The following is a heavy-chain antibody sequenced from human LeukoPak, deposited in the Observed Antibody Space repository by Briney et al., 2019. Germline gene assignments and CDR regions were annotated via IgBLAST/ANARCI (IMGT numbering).Heavy chain of an antibody. CDR3: AKAYYYDSSGYYYYYYCGMDV. Sequence: GGSLRLSCAASGFTFSSYAMSWVRQAPGKGLEWVSAISGSGGSTYYADSVKGRFTISRDNSKNTLYLQMNSLRAEDTAVYYCAKAYYYDSSGYYYYYYCGMDVWGQGTTVTVSS. CDR1: GFTFSSYA. J-gene: IGHJ6*02. V-gene: IGHV3-23*01. CDR2: ISGSGGST. D-gene: IGHD3-22*01.